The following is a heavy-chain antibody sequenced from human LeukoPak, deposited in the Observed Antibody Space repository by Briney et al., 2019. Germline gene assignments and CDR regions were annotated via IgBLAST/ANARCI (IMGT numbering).Heavy chain of an antibody. CDR1: GFSFDKFG. CDR2: VSADESGK. Sequence: HTGGSLRLSCVASGFSFDKFGMHWVRQAPGKGLEYVSSVSADESGKYYTKSVRGRFSISRDNSKNTMYLQLGNLRPDDMGIYYCASLDRSEIPWGPGTLVTVFS. D-gene: IGHD1-26*01. J-gene: IGHJ5*02. CDR3: ASLDRSEIP. V-gene: IGHV3-64*01.